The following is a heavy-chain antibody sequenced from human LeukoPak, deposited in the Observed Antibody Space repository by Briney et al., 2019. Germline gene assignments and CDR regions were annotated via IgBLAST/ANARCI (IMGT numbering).Heavy chain of an antibody. V-gene: IGHV5-51*01. CDR2: IYPDDSDT. Sequence: GESLKISCKGSGYSFTSYWIAWVRQMPGKGLEWMGIIYPDDSDTRYSPSFQGQVTISADKSVSIAYLQWSSLKASDTAMYYCARPNITSYYDSRGYDAFDVWGQGTMVIVSS. CDR1: GYSFTSYW. CDR3: ARPNITSYYDSRGYDAFDV. J-gene: IGHJ3*01. D-gene: IGHD3-22*01.